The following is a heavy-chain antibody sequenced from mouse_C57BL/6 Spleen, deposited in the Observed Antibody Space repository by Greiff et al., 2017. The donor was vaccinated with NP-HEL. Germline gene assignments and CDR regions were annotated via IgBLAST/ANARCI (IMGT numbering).Heavy chain of an antibody. Sequence: VQLQQSGPELVKPGASVKIPCKASGYTFTDYNMGWVKQSHGKSLEWIGDINPNHGGTIYNQKFKGKATLTVDKSSSTAYMELRSLTSEDTAVYYCARYDAYGGYAMDYWGQGTSVTVSS. D-gene: IGHD2-3*01. CDR1: GYTFTDYN. V-gene: IGHV1-18*01. J-gene: IGHJ4*01. CDR3: ARYDAYGGYAMDY. CDR2: INPNHGGT.